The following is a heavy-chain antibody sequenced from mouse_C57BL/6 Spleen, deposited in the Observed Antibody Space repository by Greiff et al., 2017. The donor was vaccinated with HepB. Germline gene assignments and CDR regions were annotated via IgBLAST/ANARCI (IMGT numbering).Heavy chain of an antibody. D-gene: IGHD2-1*01. V-gene: IGHV5-17*01. CDR2: ISSGSSTI. J-gene: IGHJ1*03. Sequence: EVQRVESGGGLVKPGGSLKLSCAASGFTFSDYGMHWVRQAPEKGLEWVAYISSGSSTIYYADTVKGRFTISRDNAKNTLFLQMTSLRSEDTAMYYCASGNYSYFDVWGTGTTVTVSS. CDR3: ASGNYSYFDV. CDR1: GFTFSDYG.